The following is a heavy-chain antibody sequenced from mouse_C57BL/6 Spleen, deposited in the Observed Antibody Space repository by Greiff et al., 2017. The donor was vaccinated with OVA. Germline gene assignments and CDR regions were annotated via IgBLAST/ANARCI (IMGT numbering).Heavy chain of an antibody. CDR2: ISDGGSYT. CDR1: GFTFSSYA. CDR3: ARDNYYGSSFFAY. V-gene: IGHV5-4*01. Sequence: EVQGVESGGGLVKPGGSLKLSCAASGFTFSSYAMSWVRQTPEKRLEWVATISDGGSYTYYPDNVKGRFTISRDNAKNNLYLQMSHLKSEDTAMYYCARDNYYGSSFFAYWGQGTLVTVSA. J-gene: IGHJ3*01. D-gene: IGHD1-1*01.